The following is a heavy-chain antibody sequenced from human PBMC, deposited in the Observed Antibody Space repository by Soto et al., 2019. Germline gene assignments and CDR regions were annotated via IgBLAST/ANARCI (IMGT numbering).Heavy chain of an antibody. CDR2: ISSSSSYI. J-gene: IGHJ4*02. CDR3: ARGGLAVAEFDY. CDR1: GFTFSSYS. Sequence: EVQLVESGGGLVKPGGSLRLSCAASGFTFSSYSMNWVRQAPGKGLEWVSSISSSSSYIYYADSVKGRFTISRDNAKNSLYLQMNSLRAEDTAVYYCARGGLAVAEFDYWGQGTLVTVSS. V-gene: IGHV3-21*01. D-gene: IGHD6-19*01.